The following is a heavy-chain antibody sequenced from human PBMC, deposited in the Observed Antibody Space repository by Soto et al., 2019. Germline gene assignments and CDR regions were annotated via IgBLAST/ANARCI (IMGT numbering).Heavy chain of an antibody. CDR2: IYHSGST. Sequence: SETLSLTCAVSGGSISSGGYSWSWIRQPPGKGLEWIGYIYHSGSTYYNPSLKSRATISVDRSKNQFSLKLSSVTAADTAVYYCARGQVVAAQHWGQGTLVTVSS. CDR1: GGSISSGGYS. CDR3: ARGQVVAAQH. J-gene: IGHJ4*02. V-gene: IGHV4-30-2*01. D-gene: IGHD2-15*01.